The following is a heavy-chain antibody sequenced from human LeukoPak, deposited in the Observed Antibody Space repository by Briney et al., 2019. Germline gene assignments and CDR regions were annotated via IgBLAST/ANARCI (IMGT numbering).Heavy chain of an antibody. V-gene: IGHV1-2*02. J-gene: IGHJ4*02. D-gene: IGHD3-10*01. Sequence: ASVKVSCKASGYTFTDHYMHRVRLAPGQGLEWMGWSNPNSGDTQYAQKFQGRVTMTTDTSMTTAYMELRRLRSDDTAVYYCARRHFGSGTYVDYWGQGTLVTVSS. CDR1: GYTFTDHY. CDR3: ARRHFGSGTYVDY. CDR2: SNPNSGDT.